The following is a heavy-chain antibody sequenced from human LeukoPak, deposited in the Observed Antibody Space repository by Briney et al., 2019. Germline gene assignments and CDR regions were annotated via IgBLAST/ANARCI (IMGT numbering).Heavy chain of an antibody. CDR3: ASPEAAAAHGGFDY. CDR2: INPSGGST. D-gene: IGHD6-13*01. V-gene: IGHV1-46*01. Sequence: ASVKVSCKASGYTFTSYHMHWVRQAPGQGLEWMGIINPSGGSTSYAQKFQGRVTMTRDTSTSTIYMELSSLRSEDTAVYYCASPEAAAAHGGFDYWGQGTLVTVSS. J-gene: IGHJ4*02. CDR1: GYTFTSYH.